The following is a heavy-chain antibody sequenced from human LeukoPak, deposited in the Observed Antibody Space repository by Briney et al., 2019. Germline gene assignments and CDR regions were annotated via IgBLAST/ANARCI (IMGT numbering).Heavy chain of an antibody. V-gene: IGHV3-74*01. D-gene: IGHD5-18*01. Sequence: PGGSLRLSCAAPGFTISSSWMHWVRQPPGKGPVWVSRISSDGSSTNYADSVKGRFSISRDNAKNTLYLQMNSLRAEDTAVYYCARVNSYGNYNYYYDMDVWGQGTTVTVSS. CDR1: GFTISSSW. CDR2: ISSDGSST. CDR3: ARVNSYGNYNYYYDMDV. J-gene: IGHJ6*02.